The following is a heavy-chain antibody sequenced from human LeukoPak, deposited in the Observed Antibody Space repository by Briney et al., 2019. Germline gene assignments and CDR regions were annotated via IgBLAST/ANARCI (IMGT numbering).Heavy chain of an antibody. CDR3: ARGGGDCSSTSCYNWFDP. D-gene: IGHD2-2*01. CDR1: GGTFSSYA. CDR2: ISAYNGNT. Sequence: ASVKVSCKASGGTFSSYAISWVRQAPGQGLEWMGWISAYNGNTNYAQKLQGRVTMTTDTSTSTAYMELRSLRSDDTAVYYCARGGGDCSSTSCYNWFDPWGQGTLVTVSS. J-gene: IGHJ5*02. V-gene: IGHV1-18*01.